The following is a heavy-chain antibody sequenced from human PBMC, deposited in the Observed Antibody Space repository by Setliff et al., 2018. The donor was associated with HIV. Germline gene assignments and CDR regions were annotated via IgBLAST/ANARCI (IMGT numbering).Heavy chain of an antibody. D-gene: IGHD3-3*01. V-gene: IGHV4-34*01. J-gene: IGHJ6*03. Sequence: SETLSLTCAVSGASITTNSYYWSWIRQSPGKGLEWIGEVNHSGSTKYNPSLKSRVTISVDTSKNQFSLKLSSVTAADTAVYYCARGTAYYNFWSGYSQDYYYYMDVWGKGTTVTVSS. CDR1: GASITTNSYY. CDR2: VNHSGST. CDR3: ARGTAYYNFWSGYSQDYYYYMDV.